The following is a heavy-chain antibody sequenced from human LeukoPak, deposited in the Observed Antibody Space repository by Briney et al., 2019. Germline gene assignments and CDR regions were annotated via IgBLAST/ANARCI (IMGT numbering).Heavy chain of an antibody. V-gene: IGHV4-4*02. Sequence: SETLSLTCAVSGGSISSSNWWSWVRQPPGKGLEWIGEIYHSGSTDYNPSLKSRVAISVDTSKNQFSLKLSSVTAADTAVYYCARGSVFRAQWELVSEGMDVWGQGTTVTVSS. CDR2: IYHSGST. D-gene: IGHD1-26*01. J-gene: IGHJ6*02. CDR3: ARGSVFRAQWELVSEGMDV. CDR1: GGSISSSNW.